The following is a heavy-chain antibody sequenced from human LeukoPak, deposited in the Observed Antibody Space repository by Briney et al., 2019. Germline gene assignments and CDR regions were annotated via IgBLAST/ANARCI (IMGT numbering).Heavy chain of an antibody. J-gene: IGHJ6*04. CDR2: ISSSSSYI. V-gene: IGHV3-21*01. CDR3: AELGITMIGDV. CDR1: GFTFSSYS. D-gene: IGHD3-10*02. Sequence: GGSLRLSCAASGFTFSSYSMNWVRQAPGEGLEWVSSISSSSSYIYYADSVKGRFTISRDNAKNSLYLQMNSLRAEDTAVYYCAELGITMIGDVWGKGTTVTISS.